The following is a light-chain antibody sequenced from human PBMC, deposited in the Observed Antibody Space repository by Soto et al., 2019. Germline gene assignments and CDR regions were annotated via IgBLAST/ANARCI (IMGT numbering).Light chain of an antibody. CDR3: QQLKSNLIT. J-gene: IGKJ5*01. Sequence: DIQMTQSPSSLSASVGDRVTITCRASQGITNDLGWYQQKPGKAPKLLIYAASSLQSGVPSRFSGSGSGTELTLTIRSLQPEDFATYYCQQLKSNLITFGQGTRLEI. CDR1: QGITND. V-gene: IGKV1-17*01. CDR2: AAS.